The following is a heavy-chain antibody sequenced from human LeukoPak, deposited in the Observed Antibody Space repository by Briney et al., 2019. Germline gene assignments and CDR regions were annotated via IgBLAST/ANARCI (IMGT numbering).Heavy chain of an antibody. D-gene: IGHD3-22*01. V-gene: IGHV3-23*01. J-gene: IGHJ4*02. Sequence: GGSLRLSCAASGFTFSSYAMSWVRQAPGKGLEWASAISGSGGSTYYADSVKGRFTISRDNSKNTLYLQMNSLRAEDTAVYYCAKDYYDSSGLYDYWGQGALVTVSS. CDR1: GFTFSSYA. CDR3: AKDYYDSSGLYDY. CDR2: ISGSGGST.